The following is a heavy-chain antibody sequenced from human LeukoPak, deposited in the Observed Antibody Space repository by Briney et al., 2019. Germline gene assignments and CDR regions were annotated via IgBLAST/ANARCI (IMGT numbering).Heavy chain of an antibody. CDR2: IYYSGST. Sequence: SETLSLTCTVSGGSISSYYWSWIRQPPGKGLEWIGYIYYSGSTNYNPSLKSRVTISVDTSKNQFSLKLSSVTAADTAVYYCARIMVLGVLYYYYYMDVWGKGTTVTVSS. D-gene: IGHD3-10*01. CDR1: GGSISSYY. V-gene: IGHV4-59*01. CDR3: ARIMVLGVLYYYYYMDV. J-gene: IGHJ6*03.